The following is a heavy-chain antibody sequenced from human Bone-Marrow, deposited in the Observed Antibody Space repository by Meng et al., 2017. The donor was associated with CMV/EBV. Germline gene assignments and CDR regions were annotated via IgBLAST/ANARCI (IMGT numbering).Heavy chain of an antibody. D-gene: IGHD6-19*01. Sequence: GGSLRLSCAASGFTFSSYAMHWVRQAPGKGLEWVAVISYDGSNKYYADSVKGRFTISRDNAKNSLYLQMNSLRAEDTAVYYCARDGRWLTYYYYYGMDVWGQGTTVTVSS. CDR1: GFTFSSYA. CDR3: ARDGRWLTYYYYYGMDV. CDR2: ISYDGSNK. J-gene: IGHJ6*02. V-gene: IGHV3-30-3*01.